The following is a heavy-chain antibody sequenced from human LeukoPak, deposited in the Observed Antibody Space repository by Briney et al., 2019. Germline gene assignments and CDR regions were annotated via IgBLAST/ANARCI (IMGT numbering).Heavy chain of an antibody. J-gene: IGHJ3*02. CDR2: IKSKGGGGTT. Sequence: GGSLRLSCAASGFTFIHAWMSWVRQAPGRGLEWVGRIKSKGGGGTTDYAAPVKGRFTISRDDSKNTLYLQVDSLKTEDTAVYYCTTDLVGATTASAAVDIWGQGTMVTVSS. CDR3: TTDLVGATTASAAVDI. D-gene: IGHD1-26*01. CDR1: GFTFIHAW. V-gene: IGHV3-15*01.